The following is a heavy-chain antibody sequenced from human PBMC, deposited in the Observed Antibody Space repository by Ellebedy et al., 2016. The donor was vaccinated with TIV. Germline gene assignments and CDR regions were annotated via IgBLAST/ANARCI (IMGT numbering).Heavy chain of an antibody. D-gene: IGHD5-12*01. CDR2: ISSSGSYI. CDR1: GFIFSSHN. CDR3: ARDTSGQTIDH. Sequence: PGGSLRLSCAASGFIFSSHNMNWVRQAPGKGLEWVSSISSSGSYIYYADSAKGRFTISRDNAKNSLYLQMNSLRAEDTAVYYGARDTSGQTIDHWGQGTLVTVSS. J-gene: IGHJ4*02. V-gene: IGHV3-21*01.